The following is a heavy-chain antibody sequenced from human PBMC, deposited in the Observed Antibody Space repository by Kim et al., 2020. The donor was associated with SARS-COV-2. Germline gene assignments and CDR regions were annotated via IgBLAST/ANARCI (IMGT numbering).Heavy chain of an antibody. CDR2: ITSDGSNT. CDR1: GFTFSSSP. D-gene: IGHD3-10*01. V-gene: IGHV3-30*14. J-gene: IGHJ4*01. CDR3: AKHGWGVDHHQDYF. Sequence: GGSLRLSCAASGFTFSSSPMHWVRQAPGKGLEWVSAITSDGSNTYYADSVRGRFTISRDNSKSTLYLQMNSLRTEDTAIYYCAKHGWGVDHHQDYF.